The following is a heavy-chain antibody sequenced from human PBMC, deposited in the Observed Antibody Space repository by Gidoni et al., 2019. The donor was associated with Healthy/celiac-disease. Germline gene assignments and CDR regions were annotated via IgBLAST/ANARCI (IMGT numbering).Heavy chain of an antibody. D-gene: IGHD3-10*01. CDR3: ARDRKLLWFRESSDAFDI. Sequence: EVQLVESGGGLVQPGGSLRLSCAASGFTFSSYEMNWVRQAPGKGLEWVSYISSSGSTIYYADSVKGRFTISRDNAKNSLYLQMNSLRAEDTAVYYCARDRKLLWFRESSDAFDIWGQGTMVTVSS. CDR2: ISSSGSTI. CDR1: GFTFSSYE. V-gene: IGHV3-48*03. J-gene: IGHJ3*02.